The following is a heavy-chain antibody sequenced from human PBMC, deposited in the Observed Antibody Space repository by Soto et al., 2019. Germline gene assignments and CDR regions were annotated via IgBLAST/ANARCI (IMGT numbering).Heavy chain of an antibody. CDR1: GFTFSSYG. CDR2: IWYDGSNK. CDR3: ARAHITIFGVVTRPGGYGMDV. Sequence: GGSLRLSCAASGFTFSSYGMHWVRQAPGKGLEWVAVIWYDGSNKYYADSVKGRFTISRDNSKNTLYLQMNSLRAEDTAVYYCARAHITIFGVVTRPGGYGMDVWGQGTTVTVSS. J-gene: IGHJ6*02. V-gene: IGHV3-33*01. D-gene: IGHD3-3*01.